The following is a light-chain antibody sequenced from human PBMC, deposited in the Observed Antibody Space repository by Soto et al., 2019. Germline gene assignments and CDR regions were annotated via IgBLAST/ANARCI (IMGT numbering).Light chain of an antibody. V-gene: IGKV3-15*01. J-gene: IGKJ1*01. CDR3: QQYYNWPPWT. Sequence: IVLTQSPANLSVSPVERATLCCRASESVSDDLAWYQQKPGRAPRLLIYRASTRAAGVSARISGSGSGTEFTLSIRSLQPEDSAVYYCQQYYNWPPWTCGQGTKVDIK. CDR2: RAS. CDR1: ESVSDD.